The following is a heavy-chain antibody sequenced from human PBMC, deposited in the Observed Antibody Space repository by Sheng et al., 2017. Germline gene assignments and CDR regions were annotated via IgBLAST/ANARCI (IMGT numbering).Heavy chain of an antibody. J-gene: IGHJ6*02. CDR3: VKDLRTHFYGMDV. CDR1: GFTFDDYG. CDR2: INWDGSNT. V-gene: IGHV3-43D*04. Sequence: VQLVESGGGVVQPGRSLRLSCAASGFTFDDYGMHWVRQVPGKSLEWVSFINWDGSNTYYGDSVKGRFSISRDNRKNSLFLQLNSLRPEDTAFYYCVKDLRTHFYGMDVWGQGP.